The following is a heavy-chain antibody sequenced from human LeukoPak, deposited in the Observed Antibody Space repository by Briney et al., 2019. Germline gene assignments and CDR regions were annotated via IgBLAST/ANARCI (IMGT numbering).Heavy chain of an antibody. CDR2: ISSSGTYV. D-gene: IGHD5-18*01. J-gene: IGHJ4*02. CDR1: GFTFSSYS. V-gene: IGHV3-21*01. CDR3: ARGGDTAMVRGDY. Sequence: GGSLRLSCAASGFTFSSYSMNWVRQAPGKGLEWVSSISSSGTYVYYADSVKGRFTISRDNAKNSLYLQMNSLRAEDTAVYYCARGGDTAMVRGDYWGQGTLVTVSS.